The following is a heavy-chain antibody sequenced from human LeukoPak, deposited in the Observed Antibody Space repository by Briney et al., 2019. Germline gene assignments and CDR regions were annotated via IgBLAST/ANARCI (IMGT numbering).Heavy chain of an antibody. CDR3: ARYSSSWYTLGF. V-gene: IGHV4-38-2*01. Sequence: KSAETLSLTCGVSGFSISSGYHWGWMRQPPGKGLEWIGSIYHTGSTYYNPSLKSRVTISVDTSKNQFSLRLSSVTAADTAVYYCARYSSSWYTLGFWGQGTLVTVSS. J-gene: IGHJ4*02. D-gene: IGHD6-13*01. CDR2: IYHTGST. CDR1: GFSISSGYH.